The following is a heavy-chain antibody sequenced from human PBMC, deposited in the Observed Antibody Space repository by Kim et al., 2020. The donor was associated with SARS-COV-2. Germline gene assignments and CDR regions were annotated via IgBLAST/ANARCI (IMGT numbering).Heavy chain of an antibody. CDR3: ARGDDIVYYYYGMDV. V-gene: IGHV1-69*01. J-gene: IGHJ6*02. D-gene: IGHD3-9*01. Sequence: QKFQGRVTITADESTSTAYMELSSLRSEDTAVYYCARGDDIVYYYYGMDVWGQGTTVTVSS.